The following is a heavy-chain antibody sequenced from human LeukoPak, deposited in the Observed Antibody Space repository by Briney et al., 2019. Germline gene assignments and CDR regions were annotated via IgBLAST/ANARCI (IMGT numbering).Heavy chain of an antibody. Sequence: SETLSLTCTVSGGSISSGDYSWSWIRQPPGKGLEWIGYMYYSGSTYSNLSLKSRVTISVDTSKNQFSLKLSSVTAADTAVYYCARGLDTNDWSDAFDIWGQGTMVTVSS. CDR1: GGSISSGDYS. V-gene: IGHV4-30-4*07. D-gene: IGHD2-21*01. CDR2: MYYSGST. J-gene: IGHJ3*02. CDR3: ARGLDTNDWSDAFDI.